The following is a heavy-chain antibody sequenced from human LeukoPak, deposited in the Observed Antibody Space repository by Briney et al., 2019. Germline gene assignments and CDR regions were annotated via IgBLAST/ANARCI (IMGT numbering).Heavy chain of an antibody. CDR3: AIGPRWYPSDF. CDR2: IYTSGST. J-gene: IGHJ4*02. Sequence: SQTLSLTCTVSGGSISSGSYYWSWIRQPAGKGLEWIGRIYTSGSTNYNPSLKSRVTISVDTSKNQFSLKLSSVTAADTAVYYCAIGPRWYPSDFWSQRTLVTVSS. V-gene: IGHV4-61*02. CDR1: GGSISSGSYY. D-gene: IGHD4-23*01.